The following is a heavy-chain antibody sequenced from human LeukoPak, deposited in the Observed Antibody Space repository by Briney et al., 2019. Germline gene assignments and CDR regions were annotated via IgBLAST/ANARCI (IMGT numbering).Heavy chain of an antibody. D-gene: IGHD6-13*01. J-gene: IGHJ4*02. CDR1: GYTFTSYG. CDR3: ARWLLSSSSWYPGY. CDR2: ISAYNGNT. V-gene: IGHV1-18*01. Sequence: ASVKVSCKASGYTFTSYGISWVRQAPGQGLEWMGWISAYNGNTNYAQKLQGRVTMTTDTSTSTAYMELTSLRSDDTAVYYCARWLLSSSSWYPGYWGQGTLVTVSS.